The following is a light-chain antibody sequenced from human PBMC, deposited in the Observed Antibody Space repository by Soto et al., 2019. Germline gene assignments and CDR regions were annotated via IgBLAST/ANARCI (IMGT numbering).Light chain of an antibody. J-gene: IGKJ1*01. Sequence: DIPMTQSPSTLSASVGDRVTITFRASQTILSWLAWYQQKPGKAPKLLIYKTSTLESGVPSRVSGSGSGTEFTLTISSLQPDDSAPYYCQQYHSYSTFGQGTQVEIK. CDR2: KTS. CDR1: QTILSW. V-gene: IGKV1-5*03. CDR3: QQYHSYST.